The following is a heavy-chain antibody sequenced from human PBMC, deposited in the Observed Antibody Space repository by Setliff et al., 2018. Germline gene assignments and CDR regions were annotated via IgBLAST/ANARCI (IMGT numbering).Heavy chain of an antibody. CDR2: INPGGGST. J-gene: IGHJ4*02. CDR1: GYTFIRYY. Sequence: ASVKVSCKALGYTFIRYYMYWVRQAPGQGPAWMGTINPGGGSTSYAERFQDRITLTRNTSTSTIYMEMSSLTSEDTAMYYCARAGDAAAGRKGVFEYWGQGSPVTVSS. D-gene: IGHD6-13*01. V-gene: IGHV1-46*01. CDR3: ARAGDAAAGRKGVFEY.